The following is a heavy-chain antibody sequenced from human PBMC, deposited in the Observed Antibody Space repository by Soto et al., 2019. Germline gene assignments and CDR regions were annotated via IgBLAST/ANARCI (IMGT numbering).Heavy chain of an antibody. D-gene: IGHD3-3*01. CDR2: ISAYNGNT. CDR3: ARTNPFTYYDFWSGSSGAFDI. Sequence: ASVKVSCKASGYTFTSYGISWVRQAPGQGLEWMGWISAYNGNTNYAQKLQGRVTMTTDTSTSTAYMELRSLKSDEKAVYYCARTNPFTYYDFWSGSSGAFDIWGQGTMVTV. J-gene: IGHJ3*02. V-gene: IGHV1-18*04. CDR1: GYTFTSYG.